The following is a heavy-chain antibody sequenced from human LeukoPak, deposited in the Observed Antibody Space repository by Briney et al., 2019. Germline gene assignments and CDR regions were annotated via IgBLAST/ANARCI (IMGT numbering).Heavy chain of an antibody. CDR3: ARDKIRSSSWYHYFDY. Sequence: ASVKVSCKASGYTFTSYGISWVRQAPGQGLEWMGWISAYNGNTNYAQKLQGRVTMTTDTSTSTAYMELRSLRSDDTAVYYCARDKIRSSSWYHYFDYWGQGTLVTVSS. CDR2: ISAYNGNT. J-gene: IGHJ4*02. V-gene: IGHV1-18*01. D-gene: IGHD6-13*01. CDR1: GYTFTSYG.